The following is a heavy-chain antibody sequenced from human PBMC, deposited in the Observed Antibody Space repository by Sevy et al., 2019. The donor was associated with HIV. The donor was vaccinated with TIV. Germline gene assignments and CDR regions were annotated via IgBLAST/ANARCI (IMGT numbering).Heavy chain of an antibody. V-gene: IGHV4-59*01. CDR2: IYYSGST. CDR3: ARDYGPAPVDYYYYGMDV. CDR1: GGSISSYY. J-gene: IGHJ6*02. D-gene: IGHD3-10*01. Sequence: SETLSFTCTVSGGSISSYYWSWIRQPPGKGLEWIGYIYYSGSTNYNPSLKSRVTISVDTSKNQFSLKLSSVTAADTAVYYCARDYGPAPVDYYYYGMDVWGQGTTVTVSS.